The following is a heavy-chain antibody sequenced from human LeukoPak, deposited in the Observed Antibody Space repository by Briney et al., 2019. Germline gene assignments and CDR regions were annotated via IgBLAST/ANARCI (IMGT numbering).Heavy chain of an antibody. CDR3: ARDLDGDRGSGADY. CDR2: ISSSSSYT. V-gene: IGHV3-11*06. Sequence: GGSLRLSCAASGFTFSDYYMSWIRQAPGKGLEWVSYISSSSSYTNYADSVRGRFTISRDNAKNSLYLQMNSLRAEDTAVYYCARDLDGDRGSGADYWGQGTLVTVSS. D-gene: IGHD4-17*01. CDR1: GFTFSDYY. J-gene: IGHJ4*02.